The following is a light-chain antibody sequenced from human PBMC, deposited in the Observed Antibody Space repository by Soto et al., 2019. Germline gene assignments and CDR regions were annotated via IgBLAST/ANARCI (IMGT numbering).Light chain of an antibody. Sequence: QSALTQPASVSGSPGQSITISCRGTSSDVGAHDFVSWYQHHPDKAPKVIIFEVTKRPSGVSDRFSGSKTGNTASLTISGLQAEDEADYYCNSYTLSKTVIFGGGTKVTVL. J-gene: IGLJ2*01. CDR3: NSYTLSKTVI. CDR1: SSDVGAHDF. CDR2: EVT. V-gene: IGLV2-14*01.